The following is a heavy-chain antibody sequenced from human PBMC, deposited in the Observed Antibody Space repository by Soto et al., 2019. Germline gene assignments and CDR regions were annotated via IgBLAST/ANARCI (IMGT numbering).Heavy chain of an antibody. Sequence: EVQLVESGGGLVQPGGSLRLSCAASGFTFSSYSMNWVRQAPGQGLEWVSYISSSSSTIYYADSVQGRVTISRGNAQSSLYLQMISLAAEDTAVCYGAREDALLDWFDPWGQGTLVTVSS. CDR2: ISSSSSTI. V-gene: IGHV3-48*01. J-gene: IGHJ5*02. CDR3: AREDALLDWFDP. CDR1: GFTFSSYS. D-gene: IGHD2-15*01.